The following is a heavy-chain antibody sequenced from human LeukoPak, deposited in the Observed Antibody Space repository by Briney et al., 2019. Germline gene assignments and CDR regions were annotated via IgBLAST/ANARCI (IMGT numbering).Heavy chain of an antibody. CDR1: GFTFSDYY. D-gene: IGHD3-10*01. J-gene: IGHJ4*02. CDR3: ARDLGGPPLWFGELSTFDY. CDR2: ISSSGSTI. Sequence: GGSRRLSCAASGFTFSDYYMSWVRQAAGKGREWVSYISSSGSTIYYADSVKGRFTISRDNAKNSLYLQMNSLRAEDTAVYYCARDLGGPPLWFGELSTFDYWGQGTLVTVSS. V-gene: IGHV3-11*01.